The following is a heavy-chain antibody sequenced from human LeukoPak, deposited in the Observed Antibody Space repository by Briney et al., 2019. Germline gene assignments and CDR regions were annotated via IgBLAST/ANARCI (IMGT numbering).Heavy chain of an antibody. J-gene: IGHJ4*02. V-gene: IGHV1-18*01. D-gene: IGHD5-18*01. CDR3: ARGTAPPHDY. Sequence: ASVKVSCKASGYTFTNYYINWVRQAPGQGLEWMGWISAYNFNTNYAQKPQGKVTMTTDTSTSTAYMELRSLRSDDTAVYYCARGTAPPHDYWGQGTQVTVSS. CDR2: ISAYNFNT. CDR1: GYTFTNYY.